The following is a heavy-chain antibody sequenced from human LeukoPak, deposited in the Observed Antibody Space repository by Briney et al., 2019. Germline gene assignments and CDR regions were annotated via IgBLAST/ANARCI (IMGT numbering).Heavy chain of an antibody. Sequence: GASVKVSCKASGYTFTSYGISWVRQAPGQGLEWMGWISAYNGNTNYAQKLQGRVTMTTDTSTSTAYMELRSLRSDDTAVYYCASSRYYDILTGYPDYYGMDVWGQGTMVTVS. CDR3: ASSRYYDILTGYPDYYGMDV. D-gene: IGHD3-9*01. CDR2: ISAYNGNT. V-gene: IGHV1-18*01. CDR1: GYTFTSYG. J-gene: IGHJ6*02.